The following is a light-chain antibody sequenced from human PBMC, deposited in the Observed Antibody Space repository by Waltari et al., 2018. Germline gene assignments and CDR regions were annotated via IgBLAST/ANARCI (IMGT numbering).Light chain of an antibody. CDR3: SSYTSSSTHNYV. CDR2: GVS. Sequence: QSALTQPASVSGSPGQSITISCTGTSSDAGGYNYVSWYQQHPGKAPKLMIYGVSNRPSGVSNRFSGSKSGNTASLTISGLQAEDEADYYCSSYTSSSTHNYVFGTGTKVTVL. CDR1: SSDAGGYNY. J-gene: IGLJ1*01. V-gene: IGLV2-14*01.